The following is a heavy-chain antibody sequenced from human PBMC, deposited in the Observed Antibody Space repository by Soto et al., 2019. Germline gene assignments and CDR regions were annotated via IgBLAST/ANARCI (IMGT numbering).Heavy chain of an antibody. CDR1: GYSFTSYW. Sequence: LKISCKGSGYSFTSYWIGWVRQMPGKGLEWMGIIYPGDSDTRYSPSFQGQVTISADKSISTAYLQWSSLKASDTAMYYCATTTTVTSPYYYYYGMDVWGQGTTVTVSS. CDR2: IYPGDSDT. D-gene: IGHD4-17*01. J-gene: IGHJ6*02. V-gene: IGHV5-51*01. CDR3: ATTTTVTSPYYYYYGMDV.